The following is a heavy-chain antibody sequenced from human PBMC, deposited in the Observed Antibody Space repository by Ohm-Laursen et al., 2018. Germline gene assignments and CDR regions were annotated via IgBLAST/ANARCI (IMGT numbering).Heavy chain of an antibody. CDR2: ISGSSRNT. CDR3: ARDVPGIVASRGGG. J-gene: IGHJ4*02. D-gene: IGHD3-16*01. CDR1: GFTFSSYA. V-gene: IGHV3-23*01. Sequence: SLRLSCAASGFTFSSYAMSWVRQAPGEGLEWVSVISGSSRNTHYADSVKGRFIISRDNSKNTLYLQMNSLRVEDTAMYFCARDVPGIVASRGGGWGQGTLVTVSS.